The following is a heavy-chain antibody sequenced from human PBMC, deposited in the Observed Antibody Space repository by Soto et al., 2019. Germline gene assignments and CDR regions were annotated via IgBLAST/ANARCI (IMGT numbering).Heavy chain of an antibody. CDR3: ESGRYGTESYITFDY. J-gene: IGHJ4*02. D-gene: IGHD1-1*01. Sequence: QVQLQESVPGLVKPSQTLSLTCTVSGGSISIGGYYWSWIRQHPGKRLEWIGYIYYSGSNSYNPSLKSRVTISVYTSKNQFNLKLTSVTAADTPVYYGESGRYGTESYITFDYGFQGTLVTDSS. CDR1: GGSISIGGYY. V-gene: IGHV4-31*03. CDR2: IYYSGSN.